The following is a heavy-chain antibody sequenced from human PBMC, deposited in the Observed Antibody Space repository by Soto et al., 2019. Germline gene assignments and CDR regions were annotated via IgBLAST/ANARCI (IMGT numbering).Heavy chain of an antibody. Sequence: QTGGSLRLSCAASGFTFSSYAMHWVRQAPGKGLEWVAVISYDGSNKYYADSVKGRFTISRDNSKNTLYLQMNSLRAEDTAVYYCARGRRAHGVGATSAEYFQHWGQGTLVTVSS. J-gene: IGHJ1*01. V-gene: IGHV3-30-3*01. D-gene: IGHD1-26*01. CDR1: GFTFSSYA. CDR2: ISYDGSNK. CDR3: ARGRRAHGVGATSAEYFQH.